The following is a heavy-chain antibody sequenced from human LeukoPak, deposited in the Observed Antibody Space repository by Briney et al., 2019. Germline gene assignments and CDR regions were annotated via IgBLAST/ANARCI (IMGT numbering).Heavy chain of an antibody. V-gene: IGHV3-48*03. CDR3: AKGGGGTNYYYMDV. CDR2: ISSSGSDI. Sequence: GGSLRLSCAASGFTFSNYEMHWVRQAPGKGLEWASYISSSGSDIYYADSVKGRFTISRDNAKNSLYLQMNSLRAEDMALYYCAKGGGGTNYYYMDVWGKGTTVTVSS. D-gene: IGHD1-1*01. J-gene: IGHJ6*03. CDR1: GFTFSNYE.